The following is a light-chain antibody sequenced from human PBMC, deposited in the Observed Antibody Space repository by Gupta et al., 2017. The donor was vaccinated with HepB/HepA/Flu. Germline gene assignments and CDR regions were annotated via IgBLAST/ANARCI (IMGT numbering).Light chain of an antibody. CDR2: KAS. CDR3: QQDNSDSET. J-gene: IGKJ1*01. Sequence: DIQMTQSPSTLSACVGDRVTITCRASQSISSWLAWYQQKPGQAPKLLIQKASNLESGVPSRFSGSGSGTEFTLTISSLQPDDFATYYCQQDNSDSETFGQETKVEIK. CDR1: QSISSW. V-gene: IGKV1-5*03.